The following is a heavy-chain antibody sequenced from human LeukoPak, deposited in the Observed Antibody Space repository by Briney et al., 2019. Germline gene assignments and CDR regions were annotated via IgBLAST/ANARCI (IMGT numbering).Heavy chain of an antibody. V-gene: IGHV1-69*01. J-gene: IGHJ6*03. D-gene: IGHD2-15*01. CDR3: ARENCSGGSCQYYYYYYMDV. Sequence: SVKVSCKASGGTFSSYAISWVRQAPGQGLEWMGGIILIFGTANYAQKFQGRVTITADESTSTAYMELSSLRSEDTAVYYCARENCSGGSCQYYYYYYMDVWGKGTTVTVSS. CDR1: GGTFSSYA. CDR2: IILIFGTA.